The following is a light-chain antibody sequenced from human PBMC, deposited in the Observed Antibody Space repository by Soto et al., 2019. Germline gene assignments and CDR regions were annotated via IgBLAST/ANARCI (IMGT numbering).Light chain of an antibody. CDR3: GTWDDSLRTWV. CDR2: DNN. J-gene: IGLJ3*02. Sequence: QSVLTQPPSVSAAPGQKVTISCSGGSSNIGKNDVSWYQQPSGGAPKLLIYDNNKRPSLSSDRFSGSNSGTSATLGITGLQTGDEADFYCGTWDDSLRTWVFGGGTKLTVL. CDR1: SSNIGKND. V-gene: IGLV1-51*01.